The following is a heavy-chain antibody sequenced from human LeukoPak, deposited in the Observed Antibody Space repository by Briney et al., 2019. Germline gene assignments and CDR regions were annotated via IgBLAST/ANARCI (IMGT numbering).Heavy chain of an antibody. CDR3: ARIFYYDFWSGYYTAAGFDY. J-gene: IGHJ4*02. V-gene: IGHV4-34*01. Sequence: PSETLSLTCAVYGGSFSGYYWSWIRQPPGKGLEWIGEINHSGSTNYNPSLKSRVTISVDTSKNQFSLKLSSVTAADTAVYYCARIFYYDFWSGYYTAAGFDYWGQGTLVTVSS. CDR1: GGSFSGYY. CDR2: INHSGST. D-gene: IGHD3-3*01.